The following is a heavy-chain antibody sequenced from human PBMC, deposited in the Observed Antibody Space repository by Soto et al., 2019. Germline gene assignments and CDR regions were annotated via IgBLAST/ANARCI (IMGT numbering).Heavy chain of an antibody. V-gene: IGHV1-18*01. CDR2: INVYNGNT. CDR3: ARDTSRGEYDY. D-gene: IGHD3-10*01. CDR1: GYTFTSYG. Sequence: QVQLVQSGAEVKKPGASVKVSCKASGYTFTSYGISWVRQAPGQGLEWMGWINVYNGNTNYAQKLPGRVTMTTDTPTRTAYLALRSLRSDDTAVYFCARDTSRGEYDYWGQGTLVTVSS. J-gene: IGHJ4*02.